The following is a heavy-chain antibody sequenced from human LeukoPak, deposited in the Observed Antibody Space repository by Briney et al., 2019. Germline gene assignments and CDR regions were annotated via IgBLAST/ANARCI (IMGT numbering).Heavy chain of an antibody. V-gene: IGHV3-30-3*01. J-gene: IGHJ4*02. CDR2: TSSDLNVK. D-gene: IGHD3-10*01. Sequence: VGSLRLSCAASGFTFRNYVIHWVRLAPGKGLEWVAVTSSDLNVKLYADSVKGRFTISRDNSRSTLYLQMNSLRPEDTAIYYCAREGYYGSGSPPSLYFDYWGQGTLVTVSS. CDR3: AREGYYGSGSPPSLYFDY. CDR1: GFTFRNYV.